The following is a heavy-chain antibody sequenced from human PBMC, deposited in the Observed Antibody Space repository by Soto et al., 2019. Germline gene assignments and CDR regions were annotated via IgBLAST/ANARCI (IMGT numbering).Heavy chain of an antibody. CDR3: AKRLPCCFTSACPYHSDY. CDR2: TSGTGDTT. D-gene: IGHD2-15*01. Sequence: ELQLLEYGGGLVQPGGSLRLSCVASGFTFSSYTMTWVRQAPGKGLEWVSTSGTGDTTYYAAYVKGRFTISSDNSTNTXXQQLNRLRAEDTAVYSWAKRLPCCFTSACPYHSDYWGQGTLVTVSP. J-gene: IGHJ4*02. V-gene: IGHV3-23*01. CDR1: GFTFSSYT.